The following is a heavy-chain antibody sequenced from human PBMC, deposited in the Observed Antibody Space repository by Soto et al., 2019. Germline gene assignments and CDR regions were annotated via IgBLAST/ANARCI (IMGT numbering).Heavy chain of an antibody. CDR3: AREPNWNEGAVPIDY. D-gene: IGHD1-20*01. Sequence: EVQLVESGGGLVKPGGSLRLSCAASGVTFSTYTMTWVRQAPGKGLEWVSSTSSSSNYIYYADSVKGRFTISRDNATKSLYLQMNTLRAEDTAVYYCAREPNWNEGAVPIDYWGQGTLVTVSS. CDR1: GVTFSTYT. J-gene: IGHJ4*02. CDR2: TSSSSNYI. V-gene: IGHV3-21*01.